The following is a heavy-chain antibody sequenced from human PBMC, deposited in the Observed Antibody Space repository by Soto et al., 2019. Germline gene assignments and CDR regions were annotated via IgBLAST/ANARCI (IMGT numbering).Heavy chain of an antibody. CDR3: ARQDRITFGGDWFEP. Sequence: PSETLSLTCTVSGGSISSYYWSWIRQPPGKGLEWIGYIYYSGSTNYNPSLKSRVTISVDTSKNQFSLKLSSVTAADTAVYYCARQDRITFGGDWFEPWGQGTLVTVSS. D-gene: IGHD3-16*01. J-gene: IGHJ5*02. CDR1: GGSISSYY. CDR2: IYYSGST. V-gene: IGHV4-59*01.